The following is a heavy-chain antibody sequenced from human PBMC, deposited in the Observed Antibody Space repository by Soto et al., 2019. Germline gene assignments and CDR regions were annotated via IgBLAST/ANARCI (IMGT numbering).Heavy chain of an antibody. D-gene: IGHD3-10*01. J-gene: IGHJ4*02. Sequence: SETLSLTCTVSGDSISSGGYYWSWIRQHPGKGLEWIGYIYYSGSTYYSPSLKSRITISVDTSKNQFSLKLSSVTAADTAVYYCARVSNTKVRGVVYYDYWSQGTLVTVSS. V-gene: IGHV4-31*03. CDR2: IYYSGST. CDR3: ARVSNTKVRGVVYYDY. CDR1: GDSISSGGYY.